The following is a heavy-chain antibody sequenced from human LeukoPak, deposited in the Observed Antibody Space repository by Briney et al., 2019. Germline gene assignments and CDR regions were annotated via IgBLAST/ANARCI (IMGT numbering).Heavy chain of an antibody. CDR2: ISGSATST. D-gene: IGHD3-16*01. J-gene: IGHJ4*02. V-gene: IGHV3-23*01. CDR1: GFTFSSYA. Sequence: GGSLRLSCAASGFTFSSYAMSWVRQAPGKRLEWVSVISGSATSTYYADSVKGRFTISRDNSKNTLYLQMNNLRPDDTAFYFCVKEGVEYSYSYGDYWGQGTLVTVSS. CDR3: VKEGVEYSYSYGDY.